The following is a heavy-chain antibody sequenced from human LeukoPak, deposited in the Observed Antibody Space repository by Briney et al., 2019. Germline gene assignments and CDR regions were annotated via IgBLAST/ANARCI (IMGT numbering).Heavy chain of an antibody. CDR2: ISSSSSTI. CDR3: ARDWGLRDFWSGFPLFGERESLFDY. J-gene: IGHJ4*02. V-gene: IGHV3-48*01. Sequence: PGGSLRLSCAASGFTFSSYSMNWVRQAPGKGLEWVSYISSSSSTIYYADSVKGRFTISRDNAKNSLYLQMNSLRAEDTAVYYCARDWGLRDFWSGFPLFGERESLFDYWGQGTLVTVSS. D-gene: IGHD3-3*01. CDR1: GFTFSSYS.